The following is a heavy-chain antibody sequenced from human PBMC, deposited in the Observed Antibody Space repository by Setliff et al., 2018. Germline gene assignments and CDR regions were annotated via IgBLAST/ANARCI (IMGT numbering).Heavy chain of an antibody. D-gene: IGHD3-10*01. CDR3: ARGTDYHGSGSYWAKDV. J-gene: IGHJ6*04. CDR1: GGTFSNYG. Sequence: SVKVSCKASGGTFSNYGVSWVRQAPGQGLEWMGGTIPLFGTTDYAQKFHGRVTIITDESTSTAYMELSSLKSDDTAVYYCARGTDYHGSGSYWAKDVWGKGTTVTVSS. CDR2: TIPLFGTT. V-gene: IGHV1-69*05.